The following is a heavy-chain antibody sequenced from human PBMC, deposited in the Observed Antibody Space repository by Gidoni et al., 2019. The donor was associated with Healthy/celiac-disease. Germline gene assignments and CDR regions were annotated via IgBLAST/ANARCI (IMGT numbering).Heavy chain of an antibody. D-gene: IGHD2-2*01. CDR3: ARDQGVSNRYQLLRRYWYFDL. V-gene: IGHV1-18*01. CDR1: GYTFTSYG. J-gene: IGHJ2*01. Sequence: QVQLVQSGAEVKKPGASVKVSCKASGYTFTSYGISWVRQAPGQGLEWMGWISAYNGNTNYAQKLQGRVTMTTDTSTSTAYMELRSLRSDDTAVYYCARDQGVSNRYQLLRRYWYFDLWGRGTLVTVSS. CDR2: ISAYNGNT.